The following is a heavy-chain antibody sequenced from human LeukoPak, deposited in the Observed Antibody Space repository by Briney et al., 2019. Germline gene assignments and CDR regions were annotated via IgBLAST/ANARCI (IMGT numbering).Heavy chain of an antibody. Sequence: KSSETLSLTCAVYGGSFSGYYWSWIRQPPGKGLEWIGEINHSGSTNYNPSLKSRVTISVDTSKKQFSLKLSSVTAADTAVYYCARGRTSYDSSGYYYAHAPFDYWGQGTLVTVSS. D-gene: IGHD3-22*01. CDR1: GGSFSGYY. CDR2: INHSGST. J-gene: IGHJ4*02. V-gene: IGHV4-34*01. CDR3: ARGRTSYDSSGYYYAHAPFDY.